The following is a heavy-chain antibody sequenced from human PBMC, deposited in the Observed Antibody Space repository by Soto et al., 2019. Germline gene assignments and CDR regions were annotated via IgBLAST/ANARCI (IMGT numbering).Heavy chain of an antibody. Sequence: QVQLVESGGGVVQPGRSLRLSCAASGFTFNSYGMHWVRQAPGKGLEWVAVIWYDGSNKYYADSVKGRFTISRDNSKNTLYLQMNSLRAEDTAVYYCARAGGSYAYYYYGMDVWGQGTTVTVSS. V-gene: IGHV3-33*01. D-gene: IGHD1-26*01. CDR3: ARAGGSYAYYYYGMDV. CDR2: IWYDGSNK. J-gene: IGHJ6*02. CDR1: GFTFNSYG.